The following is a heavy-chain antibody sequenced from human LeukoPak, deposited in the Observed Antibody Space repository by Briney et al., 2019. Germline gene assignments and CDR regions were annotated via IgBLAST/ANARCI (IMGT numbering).Heavy chain of an antibody. CDR3: ARSRYFSYGMDD. CDR1: EFTVSTSF. D-gene: IGHD3-9*01. J-gene: IGHJ6*02. V-gene: IGHV3-66*01. Sequence: GGSLRRYGAASEFTVSTSFMNWVRPAPGKGLEWVSVIHSGGSTYYADSVMTRFTISRDNSKNTLYLQMNSLRAEDTALYYCARSRYFSYGMDDWGQGTTVTVSS. CDR2: IHSGGST.